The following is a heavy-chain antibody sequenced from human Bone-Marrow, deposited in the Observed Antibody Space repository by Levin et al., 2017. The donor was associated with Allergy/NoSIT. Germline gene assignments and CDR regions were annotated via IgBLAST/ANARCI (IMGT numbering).Heavy chain of an antibody. J-gene: IGHJ4*02. D-gene: IGHD5-12*01. Sequence: SETLSLTCTVSGGSISGGGSYWSWIRQHPGKGLEWLGYIYYSGNTYYNPSLKRRLSISVDTSRNQFSLKLSSVTAADTAVYYCARDTGYDLDYWGQGILVTVSS. V-gene: IGHV4-31*03. CDR3: ARDTGYDLDY. CDR2: IYYSGNT. CDR1: GGSISGGGSY.